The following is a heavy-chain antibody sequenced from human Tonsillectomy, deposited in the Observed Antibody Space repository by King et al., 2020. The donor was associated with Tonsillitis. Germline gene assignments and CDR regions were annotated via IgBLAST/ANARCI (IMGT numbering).Heavy chain of an antibody. CDR3: AKDRGLDYGGNHYRMDV. J-gene: IGHJ6*02. CDR1: GFIFDDYI. CDR2: ITWDGGST. V-gene: IGHV3-43*01. Sequence: DVQLVESGGVVVQPGGSLRLSCAASGFIFDDYIIHGVRQAPGKGVEWVSLITWDGGSTYYADSVKGRFTISRDNSKNSLYLQMNSLRTADSSLYYCAKDRGLDYGGNHYRMDVWGQGTTVTVPS. D-gene: IGHD4-23*01.